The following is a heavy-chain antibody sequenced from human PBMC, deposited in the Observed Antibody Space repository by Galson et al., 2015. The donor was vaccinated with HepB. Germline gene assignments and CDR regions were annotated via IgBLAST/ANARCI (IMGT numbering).Heavy chain of an antibody. V-gene: IGHV1-69*13. J-gene: IGHJ4*02. D-gene: IGHD3-3*01. CDR2: IIPIFGTA. Sequence: SVKVSCKASGGTFSSHAISWVRQAPGQGLEWMGGIIPIFGTANYAQKFQGRVTITADESTSTAYMELSSLRSEDTAVYYCAIQRRITIFGVVRYFDYWGQGTLVTVSS. CDR1: GGTFSSHA. CDR3: AIQRRITIFGVVRYFDY.